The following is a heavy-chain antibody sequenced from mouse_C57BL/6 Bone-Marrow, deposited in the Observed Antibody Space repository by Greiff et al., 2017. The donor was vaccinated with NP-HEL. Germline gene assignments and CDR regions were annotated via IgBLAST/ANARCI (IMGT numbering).Heavy chain of an antibody. CDR2: ISSGGSYT. Sequence: EVMLVESGGDLVKPGGSLKLSCAASGFTFSSYGMSWVRQTPDKRLEWVATISSGGSYTYYPDSVKGRFTISRDNAKNTLYLQMSSLKSEDTAMYYCARPYYAYWGQGTTLTVSS. CDR1: GFTFSSYG. V-gene: IGHV5-6*01. CDR3: ARPYYAY. D-gene: IGHD1-1*01. J-gene: IGHJ2*01.